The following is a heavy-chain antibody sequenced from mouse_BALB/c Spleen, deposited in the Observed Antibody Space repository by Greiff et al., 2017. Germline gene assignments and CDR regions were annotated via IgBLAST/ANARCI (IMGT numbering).Heavy chain of an antibody. CDR1: GYTFTSYW. J-gene: IGHJ1*01. V-gene: IGHV1S81*02. Sequence: QVQLQQPGAELVKPGASVKLSCKASGYTFTSYWMHWVKQRPGQGLEWIGEINPSNGRTNYNEKFKSKATLTVDKSSSTAYMQLSSLTSEDSAVYYCARRITTEYFDVWGAGTTVTVSS. D-gene: IGHD2-4*01. CDR2: INPSNGRT. CDR3: ARRITTEYFDV.